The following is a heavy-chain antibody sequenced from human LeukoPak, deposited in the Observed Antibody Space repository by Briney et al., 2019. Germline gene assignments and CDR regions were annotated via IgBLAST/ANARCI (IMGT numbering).Heavy chain of an antibody. Sequence: SETLSLTFTVSGGSISSGGYYWSWIRQPPGKGLEWIGYIYHSGSTYYNPSLKSRVTISVDRSKNQFSLKLSSVTAADTAVYYCARDWGTRNYYYMDVWGKGTTVTVSS. J-gene: IGHJ6*03. D-gene: IGHD2-8*01. V-gene: IGHV4-30-2*01. CDR3: ARDWGTRNYYYMDV. CDR1: GGSISSGGYY. CDR2: IYHSGST.